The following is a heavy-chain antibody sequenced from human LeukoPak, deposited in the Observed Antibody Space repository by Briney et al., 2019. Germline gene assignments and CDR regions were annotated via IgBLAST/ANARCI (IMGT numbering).Heavy chain of an antibody. CDR2: IYPGDSDT. D-gene: IGHD3-10*01. CDR3: ARLGARYYGSGSYRSSRIEY. J-gene: IGHJ4*02. V-gene: IGHV5-51*01. Sequence: GESLKISCKGSGYSFTSYWIGWVRQMPGKGLEWMGIIYPGDSDTRYSPSFQGQVTISADKSISTAYLQWSSLKASDTAMYYCARLGARYYGSGSYRSSRIEYWGQGTLVTVSS. CDR1: GYSFTSYW.